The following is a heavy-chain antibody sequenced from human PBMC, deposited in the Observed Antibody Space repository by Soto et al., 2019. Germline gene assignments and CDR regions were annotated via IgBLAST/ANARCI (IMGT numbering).Heavy chain of an antibody. J-gene: IGHJ4*02. V-gene: IGHV4-59*01. CDR2: LYYSGST. CDR1: VGSINDYF. Sequence: SETLSLTCTVSVGSINDYFWTWIRQPPGKGLEYIGYLYYSGSTNYDPSLKSRVTISVDTPKNQFSLELTSVTAADTAVYYCARGQAFWTGYYRMPYYFDYWGQGTLVTVSS. CDR3: ARGQAFWTGYYRMPYYFDY. D-gene: IGHD3-3*01.